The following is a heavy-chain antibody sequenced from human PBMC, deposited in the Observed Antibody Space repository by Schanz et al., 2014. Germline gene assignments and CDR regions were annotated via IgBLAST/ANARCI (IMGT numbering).Heavy chain of an antibody. J-gene: IGHJ4*02. CDR1: GFTFNSYA. V-gene: IGHV3-23*01. CDR3: ARDRGYCSGGSCLTFDY. CDR2: ISHSGGSK. Sequence: DVQLLESGGGLVQPGGSLRLSCAASGFTFNSYAMTWVRQAPGKGLEWVSSISHSGGSKYYADSVKGRFTISRDNSKNTLYLQMNSLRAGDTAVYYCARDRGYCSGGSCLTFDYWGQGTLVTVSS. D-gene: IGHD2-15*01.